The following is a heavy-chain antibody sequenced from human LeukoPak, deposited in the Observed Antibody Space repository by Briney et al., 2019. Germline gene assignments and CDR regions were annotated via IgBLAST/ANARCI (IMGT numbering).Heavy chain of an antibody. CDR2: ISRSSDTT. CDR3: ARAGSNWKIDY. V-gene: IGHV3-48*01. D-gene: IGHD1-1*01. Sequence: GGSLRLSCAASGFIFKSYSMNWVRQAPGKGLEWVSYISRSSDTTYYADSVKGRFTISRDNSKNTLYLQMNSLRAEDTAVYYCARAGSNWKIDYWGQGTLVTVSS. J-gene: IGHJ4*02. CDR1: GFIFKSYS.